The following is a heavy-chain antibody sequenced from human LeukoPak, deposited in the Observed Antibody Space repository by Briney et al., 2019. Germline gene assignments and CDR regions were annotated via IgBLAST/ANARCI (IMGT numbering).Heavy chain of an antibody. J-gene: IGHJ4*02. Sequence: SETLSLTCTVSGGSISSSSYYWGWIRQPPGKGLEWIGSTYYSGSTYYNPSLKSRVTTSVDTSKNQFSLKLSSVTAADTAVYYCASSVDTAMVASGVFDYWGQGTLVTVSS. V-gene: IGHV4-39*01. CDR2: TYYSGST. D-gene: IGHD5-18*01. CDR1: GGSISSSSYY. CDR3: ASSVDTAMVASGVFDY.